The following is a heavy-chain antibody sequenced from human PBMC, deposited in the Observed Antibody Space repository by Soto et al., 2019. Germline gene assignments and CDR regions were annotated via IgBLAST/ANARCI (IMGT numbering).Heavy chain of an antibody. V-gene: IGHV3-30*18. CDR3: AKLLYHYDSSGFTDDY. Sequence: PGGSLRLSCAASGFTFSSYGMYWVRQAPGKGLEWVAGISYVGSNQYYADSVRGRFTISRDNSKNTLYLQMNSLRTEDTAVYYCAKLLYHYDSSGFTDDYWGQGT. CDR2: ISYVGSNQ. CDR1: GFTFSSYG. J-gene: IGHJ4*02. D-gene: IGHD3-22*01.